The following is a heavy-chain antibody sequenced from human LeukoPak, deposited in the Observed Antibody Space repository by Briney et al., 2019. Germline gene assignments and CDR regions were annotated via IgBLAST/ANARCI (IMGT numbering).Heavy chain of an antibody. CDR1: GFSLSSYA. D-gene: IGHD4-23*01. CDR2: ISGSGGST. Sequence: PGGSLRLSCAASGFSLSSYAMSWVRQAPGKGLEWVSAISGSGGSTYYADSVKGRFTISRDNSKNTLYLQMNSLRAEDTAVYYCASDYGGNSVRVDRDYYYYMDVWGKGTTVTISS. CDR3: ASDYGGNSVRVDRDYYYYMDV. J-gene: IGHJ6*03. V-gene: IGHV3-23*01.